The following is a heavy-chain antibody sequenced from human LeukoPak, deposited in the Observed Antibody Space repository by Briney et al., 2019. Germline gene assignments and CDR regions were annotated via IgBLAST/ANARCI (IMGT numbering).Heavy chain of an antibody. CDR2: ISSSSSYV. Sequence: GGSLRLSCAASGFTFSSYSMNWVRQAPGKGLEWVSSISSSSSYVYYADSVKGRFTISRDNAKNSLYLQMDSLRAEGTAVYYXXQLWXTFNDYWGQGTLVTVSX. V-gene: IGHV3-21*01. CDR3: XQLWXTFNDY. D-gene: IGHD5-18*01. J-gene: IGHJ4*02. CDR1: GFTFSSYS.